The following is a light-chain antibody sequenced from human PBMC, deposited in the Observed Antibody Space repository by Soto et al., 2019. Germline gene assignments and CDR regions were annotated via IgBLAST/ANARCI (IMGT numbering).Light chain of an antibody. CDR3: QSFDISLSAAA. CDR2: DNT. Sequence: QSVLTQPPSVSGAPGQRVTISCTGGSSNIGAGYDVHWYQQLPGTAPKLLIYDNTHRPSGVPDRFSASRSSTSASLAITGLQAEDEADYYCQSFDISLSAAAIGGGTKVTV. V-gene: IGLV1-40*01. J-gene: IGLJ2*01. CDR1: SSNIGAGYD.